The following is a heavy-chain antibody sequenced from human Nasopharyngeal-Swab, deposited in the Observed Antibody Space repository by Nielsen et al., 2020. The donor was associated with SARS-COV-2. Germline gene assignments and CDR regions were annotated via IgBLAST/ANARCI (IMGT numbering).Heavy chain of an antibody. CDR2: IKQDGSVK. CDR3: ARDEEPVHSGYDFFDY. D-gene: IGHD5-12*01. CDR1: GFTFSSYW. V-gene: IGHV3-7*01. J-gene: IGHJ4*02. Sequence: GESLKISCAASGFTFSSYWMSWVRQAPGKGLEWVANIKQDGSVKYYVDSVKGRFTISRDNAKNSLYLQMNSLRAEDTAVYYCARDEEPVHSGYDFFDYWGQGTLVTVSS.